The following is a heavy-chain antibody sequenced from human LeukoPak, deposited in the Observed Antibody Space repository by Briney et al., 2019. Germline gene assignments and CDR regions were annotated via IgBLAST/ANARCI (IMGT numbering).Heavy chain of an antibody. Sequence: SVKVSCKASGGTFSSYAISWVRQAPGQGLEWMGRIIPIFGTANYAQKFQGRVTITTDESTSTAHMELSSLRSEDTAVYYCARGAPSGWYPYYYYYYMDVWGKGTTVTVSS. CDR1: GGTFSSYA. CDR3: ARGAPSGWYPYYYYYYMDV. CDR2: IIPIFGTA. J-gene: IGHJ6*03. V-gene: IGHV1-69*05. D-gene: IGHD6-19*01.